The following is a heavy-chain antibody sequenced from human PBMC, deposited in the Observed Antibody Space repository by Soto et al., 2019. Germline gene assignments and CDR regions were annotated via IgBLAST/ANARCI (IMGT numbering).Heavy chain of an antibody. J-gene: IGHJ3*02. CDR1: GFTFSSYA. CDR3: ARERYSGAREPTGMVGFDI. CDR2: ISSNGGST. Sequence: PGGSLRLSCAASGFTFSSYAMHWVRQAPGKGLEYVSAISSNGGSTYYANSVKGRFTISRDNSKNTLYLQMGRLRAEDMAVYYCARERYSGAREPTGMVGFDIWGQGTMVTVSS. V-gene: IGHV3-64*01. D-gene: IGHD6-13*01.